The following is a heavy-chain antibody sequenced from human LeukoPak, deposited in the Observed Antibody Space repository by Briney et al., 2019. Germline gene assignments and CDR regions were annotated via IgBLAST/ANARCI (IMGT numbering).Heavy chain of an antibody. V-gene: IGHV4-34*01. CDR3: ARGPTYYYDSSGYSFFFQH. CDR1: GGXFSGYY. Sequence: SETLSLTCAVYGGXFSGYYCSWIRQPPGKGLEWIGEINHSGSTNYNPSLKSRVTISVDTSKNQFSLKLSSVTAADTAVYYCARGPTYYYDSSGYSFFFQHWGQGTLVTVSS. J-gene: IGHJ1*01. CDR2: INHSGST. D-gene: IGHD3-22*01.